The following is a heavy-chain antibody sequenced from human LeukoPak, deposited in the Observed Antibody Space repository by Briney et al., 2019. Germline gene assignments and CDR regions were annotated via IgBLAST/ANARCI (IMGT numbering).Heavy chain of an antibody. CDR1: GFTFSSYA. D-gene: IGHD4-23*01. J-gene: IGHJ4*02. V-gene: IGHV3-23*01. Sequence: GGSLRLSCAASGFTFSSYAMSWVRQAPGKGLEWVSAISTSGGSTYYADSVKGRFTVSRDNSKNTLPLQMDSLRVEDTALYYCAKDWTTVVTPKGYYFDSWGQGTLVTVSS. CDR3: AKDWTTVVTPKGYYFDS. CDR2: ISTSGGST.